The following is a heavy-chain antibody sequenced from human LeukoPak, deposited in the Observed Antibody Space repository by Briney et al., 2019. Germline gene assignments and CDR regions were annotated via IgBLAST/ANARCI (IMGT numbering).Heavy chain of an antibody. CDR1: GFTFNNYW. D-gene: IGHD3-9*01. CDR3: ARLHYDILTGFHYPFDY. V-gene: IGHV3-7*03. J-gene: IGHJ4*02. CDR2: IKQDESVK. Sequence: GGSLRLSCAASGFTFNNYWMSWVRQAPGKGLEWVATIKQDESVKYYVDSVKGRFTISRDNAKNSLYLQVNSLRAEDTAIYYCARLHYDILTGFHYPFDYWGQGTLLTVSS.